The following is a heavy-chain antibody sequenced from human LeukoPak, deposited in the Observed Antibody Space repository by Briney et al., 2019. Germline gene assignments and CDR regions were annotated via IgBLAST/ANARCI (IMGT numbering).Heavy chain of an antibody. Sequence: GSLRLSCAASGFTFSNAWMSWVRQAPGKGLEWVGRIKSKTDGGTTDYAAPVKGRFTISRDGSKNTLYLQMNSLKTEDTAVYYCTTDGVWAAAGTDAFDIWGQGTMVTVSS. CDR1: GFTFSNAW. V-gene: IGHV3-15*01. J-gene: IGHJ3*02. CDR2: IKSKTDGGTT. CDR3: TTDGVWAAAGTDAFDI. D-gene: IGHD6-13*01.